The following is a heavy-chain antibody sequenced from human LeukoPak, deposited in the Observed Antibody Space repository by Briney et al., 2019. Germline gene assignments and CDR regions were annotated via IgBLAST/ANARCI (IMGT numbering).Heavy chain of an antibody. Sequence: PGGSLRLSCAASRFTFSSYSMNWVREAPGKGLEWVSSISSSSSYIYYADSVKGRVTISRDNAKNSLYLQMNSLRAEDTAVYYCARSGPTYGSGSYVHVYWGQGTLVTVSS. J-gene: IGHJ4*02. CDR3: ARSGPTYGSGSYVHVY. CDR2: ISSSSSYI. CDR1: RFTFSSYS. V-gene: IGHV3-21*01. D-gene: IGHD3-10*01.